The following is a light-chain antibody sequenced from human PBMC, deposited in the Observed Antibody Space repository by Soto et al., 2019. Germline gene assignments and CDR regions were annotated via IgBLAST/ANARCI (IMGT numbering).Light chain of an antibody. CDR1: FSDINTYNF. V-gene: IGLV2-14*01. CDR2: DVS. CDR3: CIYTGTSWV. Sequence: QSVLTQPASVSGSPGQSITISCTGTFSDINTYNFVSWFRQHPGKAPKLMIYDVSSRPSGVSDRFSGSKSGKTASLTISGLQAEDEADYCCCIYTGTSWVFGGGTKLTVL. J-gene: IGLJ3*02.